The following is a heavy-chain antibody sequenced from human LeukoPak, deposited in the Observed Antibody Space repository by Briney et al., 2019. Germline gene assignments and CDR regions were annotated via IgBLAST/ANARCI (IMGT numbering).Heavy chain of an antibody. CDR3: ARVGSSWGYNWFDP. V-gene: IGHV1-8*02. CDR2: MNPNSGNT. J-gene: IGHJ5*02. Sequence: ASVKVSCKASGGTFSSYAISWVRQATGQGLEWMGWMNPNSGNTGYAQKFQGRVTMTRNTSISTAYMELSSLRSEDTAVYYCARVGSSWGYNWFDPWGQGTLVTVSS. CDR1: GGTFSSYA. D-gene: IGHD6-13*01.